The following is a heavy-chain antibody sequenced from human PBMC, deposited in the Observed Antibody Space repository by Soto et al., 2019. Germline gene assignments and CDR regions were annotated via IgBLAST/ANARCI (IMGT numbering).Heavy chain of an antibody. CDR2: ISAYNGNT. D-gene: IGHD3-3*01. J-gene: IGHJ5*02. CDR3: ARVGYDFWSGYRNWFDH. CDR1: GYTFTSYG. V-gene: IGHV1-18*04. Sequence: ASVKVSCKASGYTFTSYGISWVRQAPGQGLEWMGWISAYNGNTNYAQKLQGRVTMTTDTYTSTAYMELRSLRSDDTAVYYCARVGYDFWSGYRNWFDHWGQGTLVTVSS.